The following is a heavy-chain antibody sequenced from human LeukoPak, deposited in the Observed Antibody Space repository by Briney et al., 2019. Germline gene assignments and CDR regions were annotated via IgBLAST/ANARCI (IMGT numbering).Heavy chain of an antibody. Sequence: SETLSLTCAVSGGSISSSSWWSWVRQPPGKGLEWIGEVFHDGSPNYNPSFRGRVTISVDTSKNQFSLKLSSVTAADTAVYYCARVQLDIVVVVAATRHWYFDLWGRGTLVTVSS. CDR2: VFHDGSP. J-gene: IGHJ2*01. CDR1: GGSISSSSW. CDR3: ARVQLDIVVVVAATRHWYFDL. V-gene: IGHV4-4*02. D-gene: IGHD2-15*01.